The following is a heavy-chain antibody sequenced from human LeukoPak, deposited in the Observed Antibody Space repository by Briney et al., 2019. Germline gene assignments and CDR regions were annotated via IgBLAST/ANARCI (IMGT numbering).Heavy chain of an antibody. V-gene: IGHV3-53*01. CDR3: AKDIQLST. CDR2: IYSGSST. D-gene: IGHD5-24*01. J-gene: IGHJ3*01. CDR1: GFTVSSNY. Sequence: GGSLRLSCAASGFTVSSNYMSWVRQAPGKGLEWVSVIYSGSSTYYADSVKGRFTISRDNSKNTLSLQMNSLRVEDTAMYFCAKDIQLSTWGLGTMVTVSS.